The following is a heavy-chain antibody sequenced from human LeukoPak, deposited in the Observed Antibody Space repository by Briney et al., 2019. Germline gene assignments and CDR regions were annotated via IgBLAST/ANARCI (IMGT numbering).Heavy chain of an antibody. J-gene: IGHJ6*02. CDR1: GGSIIRYY. V-gene: IGHV4-59*01. D-gene: IGHD3-10*01. CDR2: SYYSGST. CDR3: ARDYYYATGYYGMDV. Sequence: SETLSLTCTVTGGSIIRYYWSWIRQRPGKGLEGIGNSYYSGSTNYNPSLKSRVTISVDTSKNQFSLKLSSVTAADTAVYYCARDYYYATGYYGMDVWGQGTTVTVSS.